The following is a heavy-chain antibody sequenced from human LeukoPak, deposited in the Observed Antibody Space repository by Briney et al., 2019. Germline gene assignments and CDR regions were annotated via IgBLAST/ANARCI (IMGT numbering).Heavy chain of an antibody. V-gene: IGHV1-24*01. D-gene: IGHD6-6*01. Sequence: ASVKVSCKASGYTFTGYYMHWVRQAPGKGLEWMGGFDPEDGETIYAQKFQGRVTMTEDTSTDTAYMELSSLRSEDTAVYYCATDPRSARFDPWGQGTLVTVSS. CDR2: FDPEDGET. CDR3: ATDPRSARFDP. CDR1: GYTFTGYY. J-gene: IGHJ5*02.